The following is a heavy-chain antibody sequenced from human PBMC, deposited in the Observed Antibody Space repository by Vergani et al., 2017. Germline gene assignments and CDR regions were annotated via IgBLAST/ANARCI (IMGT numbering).Heavy chain of an antibody. CDR2: IRYDGSNK. J-gene: IGHJ3*02. V-gene: IGHV3-30*02. CDR3: ANLLILNTAMGNGAAFDI. CDR1: GFTFSSYG. Sequence: QVQLVESGGGVVQPGGSLRLSCAASGFTFSSYGMHWVRQAPGKGLEWVAFIRYDGSNKYYADSVKGRFTISRDNSKNTLYLQMNSRRAEDTAVYYCANLLILNTAMGNGAAFDIWGQGTMVTVSS. D-gene: IGHD5-18*01.